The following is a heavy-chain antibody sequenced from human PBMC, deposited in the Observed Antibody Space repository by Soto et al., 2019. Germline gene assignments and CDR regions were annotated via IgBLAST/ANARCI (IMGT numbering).Heavy chain of an antibody. CDR2: ISASGDRT. CDR1: GFTLTNYA. CDR3: EGSWT. J-gene: IGHJ3*01. Sequence: EVQLLVSGGGSAQPGGSLRLSCEVSGFTLTNYAMCWVRQTPGKGLEWVSQISASGDRTYYADSVKGRFTISKDFSKNTLFLQMNSLRGEDSAVYYCEGSWTWGQGTMVTVSS. V-gene: IGHV3-23*01. D-gene: IGHD5-12*01.